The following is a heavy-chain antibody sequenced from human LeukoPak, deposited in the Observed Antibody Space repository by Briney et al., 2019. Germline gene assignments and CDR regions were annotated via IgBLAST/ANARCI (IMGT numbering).Heavy chain of an antibody. CDR1: GGSISIGDYY. D-gene: IGHD3-10*01. CDR2: IYDSGST. J-gene: IGHJ6*03. Sequence: SETLSLTCTVSGGSISIGDYYWSWIRQHPEKGLEWIGNIYDSGSTYYSPSLKSRVTMSADTSKNQFSLKLSSVTAADTAVYYCARDNGNYDSGSPFRPYHYYMDVWGKGTTVTVSS. V-gene: IGHV4-31*03. CDR3: ARDNGNYDSGSPFRPYHYYMDV.